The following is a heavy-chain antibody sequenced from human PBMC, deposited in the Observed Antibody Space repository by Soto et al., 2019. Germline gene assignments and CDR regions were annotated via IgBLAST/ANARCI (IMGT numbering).Heavy chain of an antibody. CDR3: VKARRAYGGGDAESAFDI. Sequence: GGSLRLSCSASGFTFSSYAMHWVRQAPGKGLEYVSAISSNGGSTYYADSVKGRFTISRDNSKNTLYLQMSSLRAEDTAVYDCVKARRAYGGGDAESAFDIWGQGTMVTVSS. CDR2: ISSNGGST. D-gene: IGHD2-21*01. J-gene: IGHJ3*02. CDR1: GFTFSSYA. V-gene: IGHV3-64D*06.